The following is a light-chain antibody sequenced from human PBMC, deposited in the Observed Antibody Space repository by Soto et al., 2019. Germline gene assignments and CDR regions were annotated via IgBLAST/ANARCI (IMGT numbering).Light chain of an antibody. CDR1: QGISSA. CDR2: DAS. J-gene: IGKJ4*01. CDR3: QQFNSYPLT. V-gene: IGKV1-13*02. Sequence: AIQLTQSPSSLSASVGDRVTITCRASQGISSALAWYQQKPGKAPKLLIYDASSLESGVPSRFSGSGSGTDFTRPFSSLPTDDFATDYCQQFNSYPLTCGGGTKVEIK.